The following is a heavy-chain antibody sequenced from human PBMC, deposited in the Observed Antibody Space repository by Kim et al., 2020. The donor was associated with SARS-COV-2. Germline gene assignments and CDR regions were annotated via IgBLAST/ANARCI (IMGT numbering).Heavy chain of an antibody. CDR3: AREGSKKEVTYFDY. Sequence: SETLSLTCAVYGGSFSGYYWSWIRQPPGKGLEWIGEINHSGSTNYNPSLKSRVTISVDTSKNQFSLKLSPVTAADTAVYYCAREGSKKEVTYFDYWGQGT. V-gene: IGHV4-34*01. J-gene: IGHJ4*02. D-gene: IGHD2-21*02. CDR2: INHSGST. CDR1: GGSFSGYY.